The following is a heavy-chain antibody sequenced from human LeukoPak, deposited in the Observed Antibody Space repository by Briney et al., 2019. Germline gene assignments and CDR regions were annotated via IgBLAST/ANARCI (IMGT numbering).Heavy chain of an antibody. CDR3: ARGASGYDLGGFDY. J-gene: IGHJ4*02. D-gene: IGHD5-12*01. Sequence: GGSLRLSCAASGFTFSSYAMSWVRQAPGKGLEWVSAISGSGGSTYYADSVKSRFTISRDNSKNTLYLQMNSLRAEDTAVYYCARGASGYDLGGFDYWGQGTLVTVSS. CDR1: GFTFSSYA. CDR2: ISGSGGST. V-gene: IGHV3-23*01.